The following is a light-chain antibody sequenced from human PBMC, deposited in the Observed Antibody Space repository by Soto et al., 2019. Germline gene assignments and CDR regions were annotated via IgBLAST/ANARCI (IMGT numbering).Light chain of an antibody. CDR1: QSLSGNY. V-gene: IGKV3-20*01. CDR3: QQYGHSPIT. J-gene: IGKJ5*01. CDR2: GAS. Sequence: EIVLTQSPGTLSLSPGERVTLSCRASQSLSGNYLAWYQQKPGQAPKFLIYGASNRATDIPDRFSGGGSGTDVALTINRLEPEDSAVYYCQQYGHSPITFGQGTRLEIK.